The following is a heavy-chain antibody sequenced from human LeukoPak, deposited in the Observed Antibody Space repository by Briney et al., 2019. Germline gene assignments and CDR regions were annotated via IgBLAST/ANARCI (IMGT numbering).Heavy chain of an antibody. J-gene: IGHJ4*02. CDR1: GDSISGFY. D-gene: IGHD4-23*01. CDR3: ARGVHDYAGKRFDD. Sequence: PSETLSLTRTVSGDSISGFYCSWIRQPPGKGLEWIGYIYYSGSTYYNPSLKSRVTISVDTSKNQFSLKLTSVTAADTAVYYCARGVHDYAGKRFDDWGQGTLVTVSS. V-gene: IGHV4-59*01. CDR2: IYYSGST.